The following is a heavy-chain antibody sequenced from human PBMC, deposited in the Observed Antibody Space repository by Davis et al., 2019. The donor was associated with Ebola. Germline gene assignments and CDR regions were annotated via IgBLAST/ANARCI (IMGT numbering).Heavy chain of an antibody. J-gene: IGHJ6*02. CDR1: GYTFTSYD. CDR3: ARVGYCSSTSCYSPYYYYYYGMDV. V-gene: IGHV1-18*01. CDR2: ISAYNGNT. Sequence: ASVKVSCKASGYTFTSYDINWVRQATGQGLEWMGWISAYNGNTNYAQKLQGRVTMTTDTSTSTAYMELRSLRSDDTAVYYCARVGYCSSTSCYSPYYYYYYGMDVWGQGTTVTVSS. D-gene: IGHD2-2*01.